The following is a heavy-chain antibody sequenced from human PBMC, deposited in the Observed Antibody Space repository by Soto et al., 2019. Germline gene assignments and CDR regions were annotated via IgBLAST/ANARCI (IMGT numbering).Heavy chain of an antibody. CDR2: IYYSGIT. D-gene: IGHD1-20*01. CDR3: ARYKSNYYYGMDI. Sequence: SETLSLTCTVSGGSISSYYWSWIRQPPGKGLECIGYIYYSGITNYNPSLKSRVTISVDTSKNQFSLKLSSVTAEDTAVYYCARYKSNYYYGMDIWGQRTTVT. V-gene: IGHV4-59*01. CDR1: GGSISSYY. J-gene: IGHJ6*02.